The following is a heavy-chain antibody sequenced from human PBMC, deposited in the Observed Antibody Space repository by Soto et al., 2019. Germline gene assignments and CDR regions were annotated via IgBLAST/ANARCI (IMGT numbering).Heavy chain of an antibody. V-gene: IGHV3-7*01. CDR1: GFTFSSYW. J-gene: IGHJ6*02. Sequence: PGGSLRLSCAASGFTFSSYWMSWVRQAPGKGLEWVANIKQDGSEKYYVDSVKGRFTISRDNAKNSLYLQMNSLRAEDAAVYYCASIAVASRGYYYGMDVWGQGTTVTVSS. D-gene: IGHD6-19*01. CDR3: ASIAVASRGYYYGMDV. CDR2: IKQDGSEK.